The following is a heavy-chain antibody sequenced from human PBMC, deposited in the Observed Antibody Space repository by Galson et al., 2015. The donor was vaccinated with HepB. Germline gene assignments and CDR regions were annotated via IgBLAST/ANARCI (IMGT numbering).Heavy chain of an antibody. V-gene: IGHV3-43*01. D-gene: IGHD2-21*01. CDR3: AKDGDCGGDCHPSYFDY. J-gene: IGHJ4*02. CDR2: ISWDGGST. CDR1: GFTFDDHT. Sequence: SLRLSCAASGFTFDDHTMHWVRQAPGKGLEWVSLISWDGGSTYYADSVKGRFTISRDNSKNSLYLQMNSLRTEDTALYYCAKDGDCGGDCHPSYFDYWGQGTLVTVSS.